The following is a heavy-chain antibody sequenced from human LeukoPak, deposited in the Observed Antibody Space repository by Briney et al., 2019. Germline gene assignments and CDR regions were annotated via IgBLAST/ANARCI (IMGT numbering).Heavy chain of an antibody. V-gene: IGHV1-18*01. CDR2: ISAYNGNT. CDR1: GYTFTSYG. CDR3: ARVGLPYYYGSGSLYYFDY. J-gene: IGHJ4*02. D-gene: IGHD3-10*01. Sequence: GASVKVSCMASGYTFTSYGISWVRQAPGQGLEWMGWISAYNGNTNYAQKLQGRVTMTTDTSTSTAYMELRSLRSDDTAVYYCARVGLPYYYGSGSLYYFDYWGQGTLVTVSS.